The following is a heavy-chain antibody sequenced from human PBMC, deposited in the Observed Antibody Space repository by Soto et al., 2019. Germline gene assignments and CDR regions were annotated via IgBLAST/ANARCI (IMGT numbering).Heavy chain of an antibody. CDR2: ISTDNGNT. D-gene: IGHD2-21*01. CDR3: ARDVPDTNLFFYYYGMDV. V-gene: IGHV1-18*01. Sequence: QIYLVQSGAEVREPGASVKVSCKASGYSFTAYGISWVRQAPGQGHEWMGWISTDNGNTNYAHHLQGRVCMTTDPSTSTPYMELWSLGSDDTAVYYCARDVPDTNLFFYYYGMDVWGQGTTVTVSS. J-gene: IGHJ6*02. CDR1: GYSFTAYG.